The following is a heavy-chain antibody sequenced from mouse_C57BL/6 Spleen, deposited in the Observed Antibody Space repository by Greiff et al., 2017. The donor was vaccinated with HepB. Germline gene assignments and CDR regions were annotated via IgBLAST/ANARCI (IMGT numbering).Heavy chain of an antibody. CDR2: IYPGDGDT. CDR3: ARRETYYYAMDY. J-gene: IGHJ4*01. V-gene: IGHV1-80*01. CDR1: GYAFSSYW. Sequence: QVQLQQSGAELVKPGASVKISCKASGYAFSSYWMNWVKQRPGKGLEWIGQIYPGDGDTNYNGKFKGKATLTADKSSSTAYMQLSSLTSEDSAVYVCARRETYYYAMDYWGQGTSVTVSS.